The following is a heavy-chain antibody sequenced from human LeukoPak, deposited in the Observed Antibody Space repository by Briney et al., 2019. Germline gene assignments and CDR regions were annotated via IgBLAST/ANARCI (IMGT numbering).Heavy chain of an antibody. D-gene: IGHD3-3*01. CDR2: IKSDGGLT. V-gene: IGHV3-74*01. Sequence: PGGSLRLSCAASGFTFSDYWMHWVRQAPGKGLVWVSRIKSDGGLTNYADSVKGRFTISRDNTKNTLYLQLNSLRAEDTAVYYCARDASAYYWGQGTLVTVSS. CDR3: ARDASAYY. J-gene: IGHJ4*02. CDR1: GFTFSDYW.